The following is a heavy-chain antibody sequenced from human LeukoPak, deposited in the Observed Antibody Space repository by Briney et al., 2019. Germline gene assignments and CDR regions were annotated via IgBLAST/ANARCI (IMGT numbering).Heavy chain of an antibody. D-gene: IGHD6-13*01. CDR1: GDSISNYT. J-gene: IGHJ4*02. V-gene: IGHV4-59*01. CDR3: ARSIPAVVHSSYYFDV. CDR2: IFYSGST. Sequence: SETLSLTCTVSGDSISNYTWSCIRQPPGKGLEWIGYIFYSGSTNYNPSLTSRATISVDTSKSHFSLKLSSVTAADTAVYYCARSIPAVVHSSYYFDVWGQGALVTVSS.